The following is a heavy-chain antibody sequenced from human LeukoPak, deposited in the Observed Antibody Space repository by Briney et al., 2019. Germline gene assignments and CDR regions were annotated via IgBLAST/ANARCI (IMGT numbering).Heavy chain of an antibody. CDR1: GGSVSSGSYY. CDR2: IYYSGST. J-gene: IGHJ6*02. D-gene: IGHD6-13*01. Sequence: KPSETLSLTCTVSGGSVSSGSYYWSWIRQPPGKGLEWIGYIYYSGSTNYNPSFKSRVTISVDTSKNQFSLKLSSVTAADTAVYYCARAQGRSSSWTYYYYGMDVWGQGTTVTVSS. V-gene: IGHV4-61*01. CDR3: ARAQGRSSSWTYYYYGMDV.